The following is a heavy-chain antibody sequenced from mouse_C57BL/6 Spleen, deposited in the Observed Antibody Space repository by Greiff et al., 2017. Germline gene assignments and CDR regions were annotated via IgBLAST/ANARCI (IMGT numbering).Heavy chain of an antibody. CDR2: INPNNGGT. D-gene: IGHD1-1*01. CDR3: ARSDYYGSSQYFDY. Sequence: EVQLQQSGPELVKPGASVKISCKASGYTFTDYYMNWVKQSHGKSLEWIGDINPNNGGTSYNQKFKGKATLTVDKSSSTAYMELRSLTSEDSAVYYCARSDYYGSSQYFDYWGQGTTLTVSS. CDR1: GYTFTDYY. J-gene: IGHJ2*01. V-gene: IGHV1-26*01.